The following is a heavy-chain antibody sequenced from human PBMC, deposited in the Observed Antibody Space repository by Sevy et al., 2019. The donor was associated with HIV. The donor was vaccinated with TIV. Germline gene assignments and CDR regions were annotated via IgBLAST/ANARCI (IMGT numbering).Heavy chain of an antibody. CDR3: ARYGRIPVAGHTWFDL. CDR1: GFTFIAFG. CDR2: ISGGGAAT. Sequence: GGSLRLSCSASGFTFIAFGMTWVRQAPGKGLEWVSGISGGGAATAYADSVKGRFTISRDNSKNTLYLQMNSLTAADTAVYYCARYGRIPVAGHTWFDLWGLGTLVTVSS. V-gene: IGHV3-23*01. J-gene: IGHJ5*02. D-gene: IGHD6-19*01.